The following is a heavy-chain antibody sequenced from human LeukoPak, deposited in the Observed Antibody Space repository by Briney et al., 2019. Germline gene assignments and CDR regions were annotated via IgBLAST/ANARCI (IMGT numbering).Heavy chain of an antibody. CDR3: ASTRGVDDAFDI. D-gene: IGHD3-10*01. CDR1: GGSFSGYY. CDR2: INHSGST. J-gene: IGHJ3*02. V-gene: IGHV4-34*01. Sequence: PSETLSLTCAIYGGSFSGYYWSWIRQPPGKGLEWIGEINHSGSTNYNPSLKSRVTISVDTSKNQLSLKLSSVTAADTAVYYCASTRGVDDAFDIWGQGTMVTVSS.